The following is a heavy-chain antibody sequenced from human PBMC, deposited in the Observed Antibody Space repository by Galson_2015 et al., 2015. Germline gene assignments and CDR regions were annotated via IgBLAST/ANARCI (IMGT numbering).Heavy chain of an antibody. CDR3: AKDETPEGRGYSFPDV. CDR1: GFTFSSYA. CDR2: ISGSGGST. D-gene: IGHD5-18*01. V-gene: IGHV3-23*01. Sequence: SLRLSCAASGFTFSSYAMSWVRQAPGKGLEWVSAISGSGGSTYYADSVKGRFTISRDNSKNTLYLQMNSLSAEDTAVYYCAKDETPEGRGYSFPDVWGQGTTVTVSS. J-gene: IGHJ6*02.